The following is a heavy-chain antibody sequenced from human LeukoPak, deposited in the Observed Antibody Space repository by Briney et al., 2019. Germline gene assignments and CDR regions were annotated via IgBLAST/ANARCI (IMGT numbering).Heavy chain of an antibody. D-gene: IGHD2-2*01. J-gene: IGHJ1*01. CDR3: ATYSSSNGREFQY. V-gene: IGHV3-48*04. Sequence: GGSLRLSCAASGFTFSSYSMNWVRQAPGKGLEWVSYISSSSSTIYYADSVKGRFTISRDNAKNSLYLQMNSLRAEDTAVYYCATYSSSNGREFQYWGQGTLVTVSS. CDR1: GFTFSSYS. CDR2: ISSSSSTI.